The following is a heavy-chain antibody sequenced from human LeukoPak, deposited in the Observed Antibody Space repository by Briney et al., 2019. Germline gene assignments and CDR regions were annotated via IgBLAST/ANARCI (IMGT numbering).Heavy chain of an antibody. CDR2: ISGSGGST. Sequence: GGSLRLSCAASGFTFSSYAMSWVRQAPGKGLEWVSAISGSGGSTYYADSVKGRFTISRDNSKNTLYLRMNSLRAEDTAVYYCAKVGYCSSTSCYAFDIWDQGTMVTVSS. V-gene: IGHV3-23*01. J-gene: IGHJ3*02. CDR3: AKVGYCSSTSCYAFDI. D-gene: IGHD2-2*01. CDR1: GFTFSSYA.